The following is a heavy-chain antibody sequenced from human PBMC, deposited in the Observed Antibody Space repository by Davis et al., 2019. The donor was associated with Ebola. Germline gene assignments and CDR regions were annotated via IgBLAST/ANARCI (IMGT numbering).Heavy chain of an antibody. CDR2: IYYSGST. D-gene: IGHD3-9*01. CDR1: GGSISSYY. Sequence: MPSETLSLTCTVSGGSISSYYWSWIRQPPGKGLEWIGYIYYSGSTTYNPSLKSRVTISVDTSKNQFSLKLSSVTAADTAVYYCARGSLRYFDWLLSANNWFDPWGQGTLVTVSS. CDR3: ARGSLRYFDWLLSANNWFDP. V-gene: IGHV4-59*12. J-gene: IGHJ5*02.